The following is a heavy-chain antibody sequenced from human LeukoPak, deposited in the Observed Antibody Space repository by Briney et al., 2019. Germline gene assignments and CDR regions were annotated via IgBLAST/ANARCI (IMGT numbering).Heavy chain of an antibody. CDR2: IYYSGST. Sequence: SETLSLTCTVSGGSISSSGCYWGWIRQPPGEGLEWIGTIYYSGSTYYNPSLKSRVTISVDTSKNQFSLNLRSVTAADTAVYYCARSFPGAVFLDYWGQGTLVTVPS. D-gene: IGHD2-8*01. J-gene: IGHJ4*02. CDR3: ARSFPGAVFLDY. CDR1: GGSISSSGCY. V-gene: IGHV4-39*01.